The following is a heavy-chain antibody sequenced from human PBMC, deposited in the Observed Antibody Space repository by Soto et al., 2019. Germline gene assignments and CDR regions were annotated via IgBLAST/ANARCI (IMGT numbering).Heavy chain of an antibody. Sequence: QVQLVQSGAEVKKPGASVKVSCKASGYTFTSYDINWVRQATGQGLEWMGWMNPNSGNTGYAQKFQGRVTMTRNTSIGTAYMELSSLRSEDTAVYYCARSQNCSGGSCSDCWGQGSLGTVSS. CDR2: MNPNSGNT. J-gene: IGHJ4*02. D-gene: IGHD2-15*01. V-gene: IGHV1-8*01. CDR3: ARSQNCSGGSCSDC. CDR1: GYTFTSYD.